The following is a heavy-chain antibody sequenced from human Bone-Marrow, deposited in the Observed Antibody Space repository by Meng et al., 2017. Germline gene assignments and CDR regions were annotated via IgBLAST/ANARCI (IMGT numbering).Heavy chain of an antibody. CDR3: AREHVDTAMVLPTPDAFDI. CDR1: GFTFSGSS. CDR2: ISSTSSYI. V-gene: IGHV3-21*01. D-gene: IGHD5-18*01. J-gene: IGHJ3*02. Sequence: GESLKISCTASGFTFSGSSMNWVRQAPGKGLEWVSSISSTSSYIYYADSVKGRFTISRDNAKNSLYLQMNSLRAEDTAVYYCAREHVDTAMVLPTPDAFDIWGQGTMVTVSS.